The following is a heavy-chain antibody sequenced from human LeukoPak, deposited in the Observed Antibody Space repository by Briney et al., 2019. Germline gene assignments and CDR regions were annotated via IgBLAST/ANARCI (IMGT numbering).Heavy chain of an antibody. CDR2: IYSGGST. Sequence: PGGCLRLSCAASGFTVSSSYMSWVRQAPGKGLEWVSVIYSGGSTYYSDSVKGRFTISRDNSKNTLYLQMNSLRAEDTAVYYCARDLDVVGAYGMDVWGQGTTVTVSS. J-gene: IGHJ6*02. V-gene: IGHV3-66*01. CDR3: ARDLDVVGAYGMDV. D-gene: IGHD2-2*01. CDR1: GFTVSSSY.